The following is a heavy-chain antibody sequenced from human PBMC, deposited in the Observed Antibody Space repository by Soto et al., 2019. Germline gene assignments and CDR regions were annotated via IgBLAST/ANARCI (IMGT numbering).Heavy chain of an antibody. CDR2: LIPIFGTA. CDR3: ARDGAAALTRGMDV. CDR1: GGTFRNYA. V-gene: IGHV1-69*13. J-gene: IGHJ6*02. D-gene: IGHD6-13*01. Sequence: SVKVSCKASGGTFRNYAISWVRQAPGQGLEWMGGLIPIFGTANYAQKFQGRVTITADESTSTAYMELSSLRSEDTAVYYCARDGAAALTRGMDVWGQGTTVTVSS.